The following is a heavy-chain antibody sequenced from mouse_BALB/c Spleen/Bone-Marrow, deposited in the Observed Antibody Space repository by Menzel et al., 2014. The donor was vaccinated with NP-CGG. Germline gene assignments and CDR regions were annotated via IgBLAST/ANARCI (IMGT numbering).Heavy chain of an antibody. Sequence: LVESGPELVKPGASVKVSCKASGYAFTSYNMYWVKQSHGKSLEWIGHIDPYNGGTSYNQKFKGKATLTVDKSSSTAYMHLNSLTSEDSAVYYCAREDYGKGFAYWGRGTLVTVSA. CDR3: AREDYGKGFAY. CDR2: IDPYNGGT. D-gene: IGHD2-1*01. CDR1: GYAFTSYN. J-gene: IGHJ3*01. V-gene: IGHV1S135*01.